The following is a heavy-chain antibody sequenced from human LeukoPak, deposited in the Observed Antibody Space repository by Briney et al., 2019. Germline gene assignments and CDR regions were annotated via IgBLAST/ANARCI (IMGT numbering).Heavy chain of an antibody. CDR2: ISRRDDYT. CDR1: GFPFSIYA. Sequence: GGSLRLSCAASGFPFSIYAMSWVRQPPGKGLEWVSVISRRDDYTYYADSVKGRFTISRDNPENTLYLQMNTLRAEDTAVYYCANDYRSGSFHDFWGQGTLVTVSS. D-gene: IGHD3-10*01. J-gene: IGHJ4*02. CDR3: ANDYRSGSFHDF. V-gene: IGHV3-23*01.